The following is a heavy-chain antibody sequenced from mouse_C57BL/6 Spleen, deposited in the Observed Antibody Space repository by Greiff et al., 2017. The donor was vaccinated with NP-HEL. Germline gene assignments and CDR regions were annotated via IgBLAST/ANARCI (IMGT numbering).Heavy chain of an antibody. Sequence: VMLVESGAELVRPGTSVKVSCKASGYAFTNYLIEWVKQRPGQGLELIGVINPGSGGTNYNEKFKGKATLTADKSSSTAYMQLSSLTSEDSAVYFCARSGGYDADYWGQGTTLTVSS. CDR3: ARSGGYDADY. CDR2: INPGSGGT. CDR1: GYAFTNYL. J-gene: IGHJ2*01. D-gene: IGHD2-2*01. V-gene: IGHV1-54*01.